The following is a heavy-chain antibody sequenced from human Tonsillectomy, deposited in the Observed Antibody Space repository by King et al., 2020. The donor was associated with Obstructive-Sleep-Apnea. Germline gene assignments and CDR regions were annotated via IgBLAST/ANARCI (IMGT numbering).Heavy chain of an antibody. Sequence: VQLVESGGGLVQPGRSLRLSCTASGFTFGDYAMSWFRQAPGKGLEWVGFIRSKAYGGTIEYAASVKGRFTISRDDSKSIAYLQMNSLKTEDTAVYSCTRAGWAVADHFDYWGQGTLVTVSS. CDR3: TRAGWAVADHFDY. J-gene: IGHJ4*02. D-gene: IGHD6-19*01. CDR2: IRSKAYGGTI. V-gene: IGHV3-49*03. CDR1: GFTFGDYA.